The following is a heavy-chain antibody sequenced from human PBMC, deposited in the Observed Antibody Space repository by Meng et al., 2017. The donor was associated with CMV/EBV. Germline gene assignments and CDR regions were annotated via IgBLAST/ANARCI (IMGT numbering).Heavy chain of an antibody. CDR2: INWNGGST. Sequence: GGSLRLSCAASGFTFDDYGMSWVRQAPGKGLEWVSGINWNGGSTGYADSVKGRFTISRDNAKNSLYLQMNSLRAEDTAVYYCAKDHLRRNYDFWSGYYPRPTYYYYYGMDVWGQGTTVTVSS. CDR1: GFTFDDYG. CDR3: AKDHLRRNYDFWSGYYPRPTYYYYYGMDV. V-gene: IGHV3-20*04. J-gene: IGHJ6*02. D-gene: IGHD3-3*01.